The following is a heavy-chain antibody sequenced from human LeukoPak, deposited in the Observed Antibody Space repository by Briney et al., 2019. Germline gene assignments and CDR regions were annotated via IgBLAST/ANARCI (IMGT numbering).Heavy chain of an antibody. CDR3: AKDAVTTTLNVYYYYYMDV. CDR2: ISWDGGST. J-gene: IGHJ6*03. D-gene: IGHD4-17*01. V-gene: IGHV3-43D*03. CDR1: GFTFDDYA. Sequence: AGGSLRLSCAASGFTFDDYAMHWVRQAPGKGLEWVSLISWDGGSTYYADSVKSRFTISRDNSKNSLYLQMNSLRAEDTALYYCAKDAVTTTLNVYYYYYMDVWGKGTTVTVSS.